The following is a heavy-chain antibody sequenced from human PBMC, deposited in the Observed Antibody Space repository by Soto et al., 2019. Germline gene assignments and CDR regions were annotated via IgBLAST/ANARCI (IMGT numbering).Heavy chain of an antibody. Sequence: GGSLRLSCAASGFTFSNAWMSWVRQAPGKGLEWVGRIKSKTDGGTTDYAAPVKGRFTISRDDSKNTLYLQMNSLKAEDTAVYYCTTLQDFWSGYPYSTAYYYMDVWGKGTTVTVSS. J-gene: IGHJ6*03. V-gene: IGHV3-15*01. CDR1: GFTFSNAW. D-gene: IGHD3-3*01. CDR3: TTLQDFWSGYPYSTAYYYMDV. CDR2: IKSKTDGGTT.